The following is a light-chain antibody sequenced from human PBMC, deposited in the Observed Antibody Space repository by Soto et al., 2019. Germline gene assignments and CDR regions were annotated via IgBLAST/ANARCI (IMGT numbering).Light chain of an antibody. Sequence: DIQLTQSPSFLSASVRDRVTITCRASQVLSSYLAWYQQKPGKAPKLLIYGVSTLQSGVPSRFSGSGSWTEFTLTISSLQPEDFATYYCQQLNTYPRTFGGGTKVEIK. CDR3: QQLNTYPRT. V-gene: IGKV1-9*01. CDR2: GVS. CDR1: QVLSSY. J-gene: IGKJ4*01.